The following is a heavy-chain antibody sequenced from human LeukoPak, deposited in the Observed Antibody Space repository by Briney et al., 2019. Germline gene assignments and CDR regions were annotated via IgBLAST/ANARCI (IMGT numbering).Heavy chain of an antibody. J-gene: IGHJ6*02. D-gene: IGHD1-26*01. Sequence: GGSLRLPCAASGFTFSSCEMNWVRQAPGKGLEWVSYISSSGSTMYYADSVKGRFTISRDNAKNSLYLQMNSLRAEDTAVYYCARVELLPNYYYYGMDVWGQGTTVTVSS. CDR3: ARVELLPNYYYYGMDV. V-gene: IGHV3-48*03. CDR2: ISSSGSTM. CDR1: GFTFSSCE.